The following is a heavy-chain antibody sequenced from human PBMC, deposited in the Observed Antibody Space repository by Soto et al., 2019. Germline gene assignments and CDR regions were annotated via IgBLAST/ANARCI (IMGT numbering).Heavy chain of an antibody. J-gene: IGHJ4*02. CDR3: ARRGYYYDSSGYYYVGYFDY. Sequence: SETLSLTCAVSGGSISSSNWWSWVRQPPGKGLEWIGEIYHSGNTNYNPSLKSRFTISVDKSKNQFSLKLSSVTAADTAVYYCARRGYYYDSSGYYYVGYFDYWGQGTLVT. V-gene: IGHV4-4*02. CDR2: IYHSGNT. CDR1: GGSISSSNW. D-gene: IGHD3-22*01.